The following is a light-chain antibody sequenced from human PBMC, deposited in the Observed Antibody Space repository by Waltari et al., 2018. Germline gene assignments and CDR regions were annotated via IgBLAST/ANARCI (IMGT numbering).Light chain of an antibody. J-gene: IGLJ3*02. CDR1: SSDIGAYNY. V-gene: IGLV2-14*01. Sequence: QSALTQPSSMSGSPGQSITISCTGTSSDIGAYNYVAWYQQHPGKAPEVIIYEVNNRPSGVSIRFSGSKSGYTASLTISGLQAEDEADYYCSSYTTTNTLLFGGGTKLTVL. CDR3: SSYTTTNTLL. CDR2: EVN.